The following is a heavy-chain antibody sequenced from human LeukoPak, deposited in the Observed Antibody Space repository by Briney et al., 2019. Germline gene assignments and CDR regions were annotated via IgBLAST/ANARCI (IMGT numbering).Heavy chain of an antibody. CDR3: AKDPEDGYNLPSYYFDY. V-gene: IGHV3-21*01. Sequence: SGGSLRLSCAASGFTFSSYSMNWVRQAPGKGLEWVSSISSSSSYIYYADSVKGRFTISRDNSKNTLYLQMNSLRAEDTAVYYCAKDPEDGYNLPSYYFDYWGQGTLVTVSS. D-gene: IGHD5-24*01. CDR2: ISSSSSYI. J-gene: IGHJ4*02. CDR1: GFTFSSYS.